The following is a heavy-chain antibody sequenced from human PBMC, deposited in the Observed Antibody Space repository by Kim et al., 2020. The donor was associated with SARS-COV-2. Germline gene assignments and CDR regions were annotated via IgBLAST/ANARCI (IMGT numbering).Heavy chain of an antibody. Sequence: SETLSLTCAVYGGSFSGYYWSWIRQPPGKGLEWIGEINHSGSTNYNPSLKSRVTISVDTSKNQFSLKLSSVTAADTAVYYCASPLAFDIWGQGTMVTVSS. V-gene: IGHV4-34*01. CDR2: INHSGST. CDR3: ASPLAFDI. J-gene: IGHJ3*02. CDR1: GGSFSGYY.